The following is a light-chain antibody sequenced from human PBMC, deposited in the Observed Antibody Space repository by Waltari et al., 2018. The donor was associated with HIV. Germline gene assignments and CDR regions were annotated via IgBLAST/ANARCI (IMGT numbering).Light chain of an antibody. CDR3: MQGSHLYT. CDR2: KIS. CDR1: RSLVYSDGNTY. J-gene: IGKJ2*01. V-gene: IGKV2-30*01. Sequence: DVVMTQSPLSLPVALGQPASISCRSSRSLVYSDGNTYLNWFHQRPGQSPRRLSYKISNRDSGVPDRFSGSGSGTDFTLKISRVEAEDVGIYYCMQGSHLYTFGQGTKLEIK.